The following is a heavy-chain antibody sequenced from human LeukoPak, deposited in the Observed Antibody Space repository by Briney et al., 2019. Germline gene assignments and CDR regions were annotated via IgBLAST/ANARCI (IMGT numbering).Heavy chain of an antibody. D-gene: IGHD6-13*01. CDR1: GGTFSSYA. V-gene: IGHV1-69*04. J-gene: IGHJ4*02. Sequence: GASVKVSCKASGGTFSSYAISWVRQAPGQGLEWMGRIIPILGIANYAQKFQGRVMITRDTSASTAYMELSSLRSEDTAVYYCARTFGIAAALDYWGQGTLVTVSS. CDR2: IIPILGIA. CDR3: ARTFGIAAALDY.